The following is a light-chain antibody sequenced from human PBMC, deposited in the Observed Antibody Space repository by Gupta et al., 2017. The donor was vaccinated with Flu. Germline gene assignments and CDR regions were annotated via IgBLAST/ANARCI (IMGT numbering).Light chain of an antibody. CDR2: EVT. J-gene: IGLJ2*01. V-gene: IGLV2-11*01. Sequence: VTISCTGTNNDVGNYDYVSCYQHHPAKAPKLMIYEVTRRPAGVPGRFSGSKSGNTASLAISGRQAEEAANYYCCSYAGTFTFVFGGGTKLTVL. CDR1: NNDVGNYDY. CDR3: CSYAGTFTFV.